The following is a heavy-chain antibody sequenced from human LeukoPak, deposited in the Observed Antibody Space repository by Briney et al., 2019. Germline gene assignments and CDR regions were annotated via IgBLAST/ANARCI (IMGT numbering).Heavy chain of an antibody. V-gene: IGHV3-23*01. CDR1: GFTFSSYA. D-gene: IGHD5-18*01. CDR2: ISGSGGST. CDR3: ARVTDSYGANFDY. Sequence: GGSLRLSCAASGFTFSSYAMSWVRQAPGKGLEWVSAISGSGGSTYYADSVKGRFTISRDNSKNTLYLQMNSLRAEDTAVYYRARVTDSYGANFDYWGQGTLVTVSS. J-gene: IGHJ4*02.